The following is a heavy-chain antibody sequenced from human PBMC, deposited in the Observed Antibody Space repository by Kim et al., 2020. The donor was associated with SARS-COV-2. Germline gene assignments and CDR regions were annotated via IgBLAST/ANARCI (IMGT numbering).Heavy chain of an antibody. Sequence: SETLSLTCTVSGGSISSYYWSWIRQPPGKGLEWIGYIYYNGSTNYYPSLKSRVTISVDKSKNQFSLKLSSVTAADTAVYYCARAPSIAARRWYFDLSGRGTLVTVSS. CDR2: IYYNGST. CDR3: ARAPSIAARRWYFDL. D-gene: IGHD6-6*01. J-gene: IGHJ2*01. V-gene: IGHV4-59*13. CDR1: GGSISSYY.